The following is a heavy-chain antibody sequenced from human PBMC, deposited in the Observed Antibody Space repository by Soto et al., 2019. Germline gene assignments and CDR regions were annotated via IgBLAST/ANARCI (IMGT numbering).Heavy chain of an antibody. CDR2: INPSGGST. D-gene: IGHD6-6*01. Sequence: ASVKVSCKASGYTFTSYYMHWVRQAPGQGLEWMGIINPSGGSTSYAQKFQGRVTMTRDTSTSTVYMELSSLRSEDTAVYYCACTTESSIPAHEPAYWGQGTLVTVSS. CDR1: GYTFTSYY. V-gene: IGHV1-46*03. CDR3: ACTTESSIPAHEPAY. J-gene: IGHJ1*01.